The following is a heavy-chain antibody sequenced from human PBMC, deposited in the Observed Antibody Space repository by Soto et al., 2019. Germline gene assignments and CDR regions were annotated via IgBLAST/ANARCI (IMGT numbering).Heavy chain of an antibody. D-gene: IGHD4-4*01. Sequence: EVQLVESGGGLVQPGGSLRLSCAASGFTFSSYWMTWVRQVPGKGLEWVAYINPDGSAKSYANSLKGRFTLSRDNPKNSLYLQMNSLRAEDTAVYYCAKPHTGNVAFDIWRQGTMVTVSS. J-gene: IGHJ3*02. CDR1: GFTFSSYW. CDR3: AKPHTGNVAFDI. CDR2: INPDGSAK. V-gene: IGHV3-7*01.